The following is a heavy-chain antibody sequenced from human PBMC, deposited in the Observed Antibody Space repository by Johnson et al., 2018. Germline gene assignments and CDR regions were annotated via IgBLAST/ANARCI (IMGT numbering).Heavy chain of an antibody. CDR2: IIPIFGTA. V-gene: IGHV1-69*01. CDR1: GGTFSSYA. CDR3: ARVKGSSDFWSGYYTNYYYYYYMDV. Sequence: VQLVQSGAEVKKPGSSVKVSCKASGGTFSSYAISWVRQAPGQGLEWMGGIIPIFGTANYAQKFQGRVTITADESTSTAYMELSSLRSEDTAVYYCARVKGSSDFWSGYYTNYYYYYYMDVWGKGTTVTVSS. D-gene: IGHD3-3*01. J-gene: IGHJ6*03.